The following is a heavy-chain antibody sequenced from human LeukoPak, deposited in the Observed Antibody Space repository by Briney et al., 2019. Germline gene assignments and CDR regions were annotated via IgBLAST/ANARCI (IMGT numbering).Heavy chain of an antibody. J-gene: IGHJ4*02. CDR3: AKDSGIAVAGTLDY. D-gene: IGHD6-19*01. CDR2: ISGSGGGT. Sequence: GGSLRLSCAASGFTFSSYAMSWVRQAPGKGLEWVSAISGSGGGTYYADSVKGRFTISRDNSKNTLYLQMNSLRAEDTAVYYCAKDSGIAVAGTLDYWGQGTLVTVSS. V-gene: IGHV3-23*01. CDR1: GFTFSSYA.